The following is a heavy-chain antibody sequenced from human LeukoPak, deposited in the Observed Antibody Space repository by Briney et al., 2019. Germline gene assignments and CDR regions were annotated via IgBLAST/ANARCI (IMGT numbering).Heavy chain of an antibody. CDR1: GFTVRSNY. V-gene: IGHV4-34*01. D-gene: IGHD5-12*01. J-gene: IGHJ4*02. CDR2: INNRGTT. Sequence: GSLRLSFAASGFTVRSNYITWVRQAPGKGLEWVGEINNRGTTNYSPSLRGRATISVDTSKNQFSLRLTSVTAADTAIYYCARVPLWWLTPFDFWGQGTLATVSS. CDR3: ARVPLWWLTPFDF.